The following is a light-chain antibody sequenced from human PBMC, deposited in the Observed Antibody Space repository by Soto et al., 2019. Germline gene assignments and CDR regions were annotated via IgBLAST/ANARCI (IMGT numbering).Light chain of an antibody. CDR2: DVS. CDR1: SSDVGGYNY. CDR3: CSYAGSYTYV. Sequence: QSVLTQPRSVSGPPGQSVTISCTGTSSDVGGYNYVSWYQQRPGKAPKLMIYDVSKRPSGVPDRFSGSKSGNTASLTISGLQAEDEADYYCCSYAGSYTYVFGTGTKVTVL. V-gene: IGLV2-11*01. J-gene: IGLJ1*01.